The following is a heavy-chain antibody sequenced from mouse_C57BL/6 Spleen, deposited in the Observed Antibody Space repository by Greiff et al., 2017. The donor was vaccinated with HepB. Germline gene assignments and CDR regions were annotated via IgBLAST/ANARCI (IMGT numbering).Heavy chain of an antibody. CDR2: IYPGSGST. CDR1: GYTFTSFW. D-gene: IGHD4-1*01. Sequence: QVQLQQPGAELVKPGASVKMSCKASGYTFTSFWITWVKQRSGQGPEWIGDIYPGSGSTNYNEKFKSKVTRTVDTSSSTAYMQLSRLTSEDSAVYYCARGGLTGTRGTWFAYWGQGTLVTVSA. V-gene: IGHV1-55*01. J-gene: IGHJ3*01. CDR3: ARGGLTGTRGTWFAY.